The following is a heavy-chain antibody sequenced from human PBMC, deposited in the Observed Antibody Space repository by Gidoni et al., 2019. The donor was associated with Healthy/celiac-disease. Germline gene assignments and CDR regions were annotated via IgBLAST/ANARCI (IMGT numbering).Heavy chain of an antibody. Sequence: QVQLVESGGGVVQPGRSLRLSCAASGFTFSSYAMHWDRQAPGKGLEWVAVISYDGSNKYYADSVKGRFTISRDNSKNTLYLQMNSLRAEDTAVYYCARDPSSWYFDYWGQGTLVTVSS. V-gene: IGHV3-30-3*01. CDR1: GFTFSSYA. J-gene: IGHJ4*02. CDR3: ARDPSSWYFDY. CDR2: ISYDGSNK. D-gene: IGHD6-13*01.